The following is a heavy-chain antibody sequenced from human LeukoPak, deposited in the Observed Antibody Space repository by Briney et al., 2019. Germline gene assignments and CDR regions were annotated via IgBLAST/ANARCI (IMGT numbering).Heavy chain of an antibody. CDR3: ARDRNYDFWSGYFDAFDI. J-gene: IGHJ3*02. V-gene: IGHV3-30-3*01. D-gene: IGHD3-3*01. Sequence: GGSLRLSCAASGFTFSSYAMHWVRQAPGKGLEWVAVISYDGSNKYYADSVKGRFTISRDNSKNTLYLQMNSLRAEDTAVYYCARDRNYDFWSGYFDAFDIWGQGTMVTVSS. CDR2: ISYDGSNK. CDR1: GFTFSSYA.